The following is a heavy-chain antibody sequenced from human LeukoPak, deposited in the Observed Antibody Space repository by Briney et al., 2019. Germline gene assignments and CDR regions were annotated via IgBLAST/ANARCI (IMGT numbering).Heavy chain of an antibody. CDR3: ARQDGGFGVITLGFDY. CDR2: IYYSGST. V-gene: IGHV4-39*01. J-gene: IGHJ4*02. Sequence: SETLSLTCTVSGDSIISSSYYWGWIRQPPGKGLEWIGSIYYSGSTYYNPSLKSRVTISVDTSKNQFSLKLSSVTAADTAVYYCARQDGGFGVITLGFDYWGQGTLVTVSS. CDR1: GDSIISSSYY. D-gene: IGHD3-10*01.